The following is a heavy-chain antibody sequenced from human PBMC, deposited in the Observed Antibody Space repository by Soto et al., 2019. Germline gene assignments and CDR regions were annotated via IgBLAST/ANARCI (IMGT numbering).Heavy chain of an antibody. J-gene: IGHJ4*02. CDR3: ARVAIVVVYYFDY. D-gene: IGHD3-22*01. CDR1: GGSFSGYY. V-gene: IGHV4-34*01. Sequence: SETLSLTCAVYGGSFSGYYWSWIRQPPGKGLEWIGEINHSGSTNYNPSLKSRVTIPVDTSKNQFSLKLSSVTAADTAVYYCARVAIVVVYYFDYWGQGTLVTVSS. CDR2: INHSGST.